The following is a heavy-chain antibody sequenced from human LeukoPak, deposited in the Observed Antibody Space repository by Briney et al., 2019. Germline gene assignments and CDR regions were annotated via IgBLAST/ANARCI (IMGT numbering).Heavy chain of an antibody. CDR1: GFTFDDYA. CDR2: ISGDGGST. D-gene: IGHD3-22*01. J-gene: IGHJ4*02. Sequence: PGGSLRLSCAASGFTFDDYAMHWVRQAPGKALERVSLISGDGGSTYYADSVKGRFTISRDNSKNSLYLQMNSLRTEDTALYYCAKEEPPYYYDSSGSFDYWGQGTLVTVSS. CDR3: AKEEPPYYYDSSGSFDY. V-gene: IGHV3-43*02.